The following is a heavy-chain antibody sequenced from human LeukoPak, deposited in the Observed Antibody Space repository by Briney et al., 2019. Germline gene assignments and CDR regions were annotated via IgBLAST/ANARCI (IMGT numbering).Heavy chain of an antibody. CDR3: AREMGSYGYPPVVY. Sequence: GGSLRLSCAASGFTFSDYYMSWIPQAPGKGLEWVAYISISGSTIYYAASVKGRFTISRDNAKNSLYLQMNSLRAEDTAVYYCAREMGSYGYPPVVYWGRGTLVTVSS. J-gene: IGHJ4*02. D-gene: IGHD5-18*01. CDR1: GFTFSDYY. V-gene: IGHV3-11*01. CDR2: ISISGSTI.